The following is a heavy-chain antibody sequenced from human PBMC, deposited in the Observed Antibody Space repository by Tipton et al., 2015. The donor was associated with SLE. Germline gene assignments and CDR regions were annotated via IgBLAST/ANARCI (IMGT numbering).Heavy chain of an antibody. Sequence: QVQLVQSGPEVKKAGASMKVSCKASGYTFSNYGISWVRQAPGQGLEWMGWISTYNGNTYSAQKPQGRVTMTTDTSTSTAYMELRSLRSDDTAVYYCARGRMTRYGFDIWGQGPMVTVSS. CDR3: ARGRMTRYGFDI. D-gene: IGHD2-21*02. CDR2: ISTYNGNT. V-gene: IGHV1-18*01. CDR1: GYTFSNYG. J-gene: IGHJ3*02.